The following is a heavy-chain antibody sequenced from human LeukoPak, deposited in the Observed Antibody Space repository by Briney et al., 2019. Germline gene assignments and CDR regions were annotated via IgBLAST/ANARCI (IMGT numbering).Heavy chain of an antibody. D-gene: IGHD3-16*01. Sequence: GGSLRLSCAASGFTFSSYWMHWVRQAPGKGLVWVSRINSDGSSTSYADSVKGRFTISRDNAKNTLYLQMNSLRAEDTAVYYCARASLDYYYYMDVWGKGTTVTVPS. CDR1: GFTFSSYW. CDR2: INSDGSST. V-gene: IGHV3-74*01. J-gene: IGHJ6*03. CDR3: ARASLDYYYYMDV.